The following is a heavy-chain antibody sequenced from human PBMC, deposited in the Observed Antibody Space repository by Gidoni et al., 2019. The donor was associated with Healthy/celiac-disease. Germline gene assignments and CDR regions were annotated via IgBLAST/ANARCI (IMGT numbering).Heavy chain of an antibody. Sequence: QLQLQESGPGLVKPSATLSLTCTVSVGSIRSSSSYWGWIRQPPGKGLEWIGSIYYSGSTYYNPSLKSRVTISVDTSKNQFSLKLSSVTAADTAVYYCARMYRYTIYGDYRKPFDPWGQGTLVTVSS. V-gene: IGHV4-39*07. CDR2: IYYSGST. D-gene: IGHD4-17*01. J-gene: IGHJ5*02. CDR3: ARMYRYTIYGDYRKPFDP. CDR1: VGSIRSSSSY.